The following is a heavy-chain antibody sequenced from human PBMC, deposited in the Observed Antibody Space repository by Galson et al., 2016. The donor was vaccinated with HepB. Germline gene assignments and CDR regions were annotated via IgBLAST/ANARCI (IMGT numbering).Heavy chain of an antibody. Sequence: SVKVSCKASGYTFTVYYMHWVRQAPGQGLEWMGWINPNSGDANFAENFQGRVTITRDASISTAYMELSRLRSDDTAVYYCARIGSNPNFDYWGQGTLVTVSS. CDR3: ARIGSNPNFDY. V-gene: IGHV1-2*02. CDR1: GYTFTVYY. CDR2: INPNSGDA. D-gene: IGHD2-15*01. J-gene: IGHJ4*02.